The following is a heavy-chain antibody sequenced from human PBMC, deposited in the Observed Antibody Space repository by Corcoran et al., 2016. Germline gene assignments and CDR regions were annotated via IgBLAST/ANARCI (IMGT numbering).Heavy chain of an antibody. D-gene: IGHD1-26*01. J-gene: IGHJ4*02. V-gene: IGHV4-34*01. Sequence: QVQLQQWGAGLLKPSETLSLTCAVYGGSFSGYYWSWIRQPPGKGLEWIGEINHSGSTNYNPSLKSRVTISVDTSKNQFSLKLSSVTAADTAVYDCARRPLREGYDYWGQGTLVTVSS. CDR3: ARRPLREGYDY. CDR1: GGSFSGYY. CDR2: INHSGST.